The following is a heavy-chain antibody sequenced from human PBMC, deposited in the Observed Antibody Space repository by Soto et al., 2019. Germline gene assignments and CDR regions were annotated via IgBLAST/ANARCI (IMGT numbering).Heavy chain of an antibody. V-gene: IGHV4-4*07. CDR2: IYATGTT. CDR3: VRDGTKSLRDWCDP. CDR1: CASISGFY. D-gene: IGHD1-1*01. J-gene: IGHJ5*02. Sequence: SETLSLTCTVSCASISGFYWSWIRKSAGKGLEWIGRIYATGTTDYNPSPKSRVMMSVDTSKKQFSLKLRSVTAADTAVYYCVRDGTKSLRDWCDPWGQGISVTVSS.